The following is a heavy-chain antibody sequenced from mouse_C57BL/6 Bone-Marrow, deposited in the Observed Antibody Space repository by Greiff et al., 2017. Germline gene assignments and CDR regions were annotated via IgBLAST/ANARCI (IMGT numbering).Heavy chain of an antibody. Sequence: QVQLQQSGPGLVQPSQSLSITCTVSGFSLTSSGVHWVRQSPGKGLEWLGVIWSGGSTDYNAAFISRLSISKGKSKSQVFFKMNSLQADDTAIYYWARNQREQLRKYYFDYWGQGTTLTVSS. CDR3: ARNQREQLRKYYFDY. D-gene: IGHD3-2*02. J-gene: IGHJ2*01. V-gene: IGHV2-2*01. CDR1: GFSLTSSG. CDR2: IWSGGST.